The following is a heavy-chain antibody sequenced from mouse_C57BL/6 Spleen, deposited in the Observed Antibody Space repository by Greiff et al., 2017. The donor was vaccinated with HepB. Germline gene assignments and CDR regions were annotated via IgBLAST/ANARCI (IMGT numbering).Heavy chain of an antibody. V-gene: IGHV1-69*01. Sequence: VQLQQPGAELVMPGASVKLSCKASGYTFTSYWMHWVKQRPGQGLEWIGEIDPSDSYTNYNQKFKGKSTLTVDKSSSTAYMQLSSLTSEDSAVYYCATPGSNGFAYWGQGTLVTVSA. CDR3: ATPGSNGFAY. CDR1: GYTFTSYW. CDR2: IDPSDSYT. J-gene: IGHJ3*01. D-gene: IGHD2-5*01.